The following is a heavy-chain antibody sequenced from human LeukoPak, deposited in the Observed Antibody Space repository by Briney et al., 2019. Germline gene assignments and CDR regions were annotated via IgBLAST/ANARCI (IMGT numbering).Heavy chain of an antibody. CDR1: GFTVSTNY. Sequence: GGSLRLSCVVSGFTVSTNYMSWVRQAPGKGLEWVSLIYSGGSTYYADSVKGRFTISRDNSKNTLYLQMNSLRAEDTAVYYCARGSEGGDYDYYMDVWGKGTTVTVSS. D-gene: IGHD6-19*01. CDR2: IYSGGST. J-gene: IGHJ6*03. CDR3: ARGSEGGDYDYYMDV. V-gene: IGHV3-53*01.